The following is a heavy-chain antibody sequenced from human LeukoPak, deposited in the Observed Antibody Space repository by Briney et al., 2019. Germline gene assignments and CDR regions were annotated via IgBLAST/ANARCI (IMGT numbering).Heavy chain of an antibody. Sequence: GGSLRLSCAASGFAFSSYGMHWVRQAPGKGLEWVAVISYDGSNKYYADSVKGRFTISRDNSKNTLYLQMNSLRAEDTAVYYCAKVRPLVVMTASLDYWGQGTLVTVSS. CDR3: AKVRPLVVMTASLDY. V-gene: IGHV3-30*18. D-gene: IGHD2-21*02. CDR2: ISYDGSNK. CDR1: GFAFSSYG. J-gene: IGHJ4*02.